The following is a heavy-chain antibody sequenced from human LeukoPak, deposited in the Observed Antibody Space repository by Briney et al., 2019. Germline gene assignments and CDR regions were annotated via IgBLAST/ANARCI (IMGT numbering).Heavy chain of an antibody. CDR2: INPNSGGT. D-gene: IGHD2-21*02. CDR3: AGGFDEYCGGDCYLWYFDY. Sequence: EASVKVSCKASGYTFTGYYLHWVRQAPGQGPEWMGWINPNSGGTNYAQKFQGRVTMTRDTSSSTAYMELSRLRSDDTAVYYCAGGFDEYCGGDCYLWYFDYWGQGTLVTVSS. CDR1: GYTFTGYY. V-gene: IGHV1-2*02. J-gene: IGHJ4*02.